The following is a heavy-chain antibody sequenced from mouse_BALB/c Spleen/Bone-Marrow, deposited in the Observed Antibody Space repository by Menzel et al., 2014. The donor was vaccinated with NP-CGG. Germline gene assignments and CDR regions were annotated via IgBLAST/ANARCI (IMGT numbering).Heavy chain of an antibody. D-gene: IGHD2-1*01. Sequence: EVMLEESGGDSPQPGGSLRLSCATYRLTFTDDYISWVRQPLRKALEWLVLIRNNTNGYTTVDSASVQGRLTIFRDNSQSSLYLQMNCLRAEDSAIYYCSREIDYGNNWCFHGWGARTPVTVSS. CDR2: IRNNTNGYTT. J-gene: IGHJ1*01. V-gene: IGHV7-3*02. CDR3: SREIDYGNNWCFHG. CDR1: RLTFTDDY.